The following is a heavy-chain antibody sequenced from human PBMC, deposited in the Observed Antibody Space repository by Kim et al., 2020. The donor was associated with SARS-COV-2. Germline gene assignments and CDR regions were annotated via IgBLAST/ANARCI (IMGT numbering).Heavy chain of an antibody. J-gene: IGHJ5*02. CDR3: TRGTYSSSWYGSNNWFDP. D-gene: IGHD6-13*01. CDR1: GGSFSGYY. V-gene: IGHV4-34*01. CDR2: INHSGST. Sequence: SETLSLTCAVYGGSFSGYYWSWIRQPPGKGLEWIGEINHSGSTNYNPSLKSRVTISVDTSKNQFSLKLSSVTAAAKAVYYCTRGTYSSSWYGSNNWFDPLCQGTLVTVSS.